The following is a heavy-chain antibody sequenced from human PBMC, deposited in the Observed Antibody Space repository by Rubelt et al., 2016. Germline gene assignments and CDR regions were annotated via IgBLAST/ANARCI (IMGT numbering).Heavy chain of an antibody. J-gene: IGHJ4*02. D-gene: IGHD2-15*01. CDR2: ISSSGRAI. Sequence: EVQLVESGGGLVQPGGSLRLSCAASGFTFSSYNMNWVRQAPGKGLEWVSYISSSGRAIYYADSVKGRFTISRDNAKNSLYLQRNSLGAEDTAVYYGARTLPLCCSGGGCYSLGYWGQGTLVTVSS. CDR3: ARTLPLCCSGGGCYSLGY. V-gene: IGHV3-48*04. CDR1: GFTFSSYN.